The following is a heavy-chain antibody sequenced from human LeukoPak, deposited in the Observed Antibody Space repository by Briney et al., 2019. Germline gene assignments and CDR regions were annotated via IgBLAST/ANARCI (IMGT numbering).Heavy chain of an antibody. CDR1: GGSFNDYY. J-gene: IGHJ5*02. CDR3: ARGKRVPAAIRNWFDP. CDR2: IYYSGST. Sequence: PSETLSLTGVVYGGSFNDYYWSWVGQPPGKGWEWSGYIYYSGSTNYHPSLKCRVTISVDTSKTQFSLKLSSVTAADTAVYYCARGKRVPAAIRNWFDPWGQGTLVTVSS. V-gene: IGHV4-59*01. D-gene: IGHD2-2*01.